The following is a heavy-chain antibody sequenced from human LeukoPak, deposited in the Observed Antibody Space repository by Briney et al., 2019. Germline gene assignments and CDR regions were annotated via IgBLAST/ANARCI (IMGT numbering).Heavy chain of an antibody. V-gene: IGHV4-39*07. CDR3: ARDRGFGEPLDY. CDR1: GGSISSSSYY. CDR2: IYYSGST. D-gene: IGHD3-10*01. J-gene: IGHJ4*02. Sequence: SETLSLTCTVSGGSISSSSYYWGWIRQPPGKGLEWIGSIYYSGSTYYNPSLKSRVTISVDTSKNQFSLKLSFVTAADTAVYYCARDRGFGEPLDYWGQGTLVTVSS.